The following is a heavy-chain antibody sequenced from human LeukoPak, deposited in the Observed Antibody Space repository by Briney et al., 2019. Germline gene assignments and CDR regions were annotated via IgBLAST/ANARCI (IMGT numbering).Heavy chain of an antibody. Sequence: GGSLRLSCAASGFTFSSYAMHWVRQAPGKGLEWVAVISYDGSNKYYADSVKGRFTISRDNSKNTLYLQMNSLRAEDTAVYYCARGPYGSGSNLLDYWGQGTLVTVSS. CDR1: GFTFSSYA. J-gene: IGHJ4*02. CDR2: ISYDGSNK. V-gene: IGHV3-30-3*01. CDR3: ARGPYGSGSNLLDY. D-gene: IGHD3-10*01.